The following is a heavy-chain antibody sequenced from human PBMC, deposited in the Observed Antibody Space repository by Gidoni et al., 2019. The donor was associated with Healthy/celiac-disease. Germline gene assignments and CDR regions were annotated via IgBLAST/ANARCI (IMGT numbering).Heavy chain of an antibody. J-gene: IGHJ6*02. V-gene: IGHV4-31*02. CDR3: ARDKRRIVVVPAAPEGLYYYYGMDV. CDR2: IYYSGST. Sequence: WIGYIYYSGSTYYNPSLKSRVTISVDTSKNQFSLKLSSVTAADTAVYYCARDKRRIVVVPAAPEGLYYYYGMDVWGQGTTVTVSS. D-gene: IGHD2-2*01.